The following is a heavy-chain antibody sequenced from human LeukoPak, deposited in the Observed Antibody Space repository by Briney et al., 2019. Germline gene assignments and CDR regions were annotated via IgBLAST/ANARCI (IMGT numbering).Heavy chain of an antibody. CDR3: ARHRHDYSNYGHAFDI. CDR2: IHSGDSNT. Sequence: GESLKISCKGSGSLFSTYWIGWVRQMPGKALDWVGIIHSGDSNTRYSPSFQGHVTISAAKSISTAYLQWSSLKASDTAMYYCARHRHDYSNYGHAFDIWGQGTMVTVSS. D-gene: IGHD4-11*01. J-gene: IGHJ3*02. CDR1: GSLFSTYW. V-gene: IGHV5-51*01.